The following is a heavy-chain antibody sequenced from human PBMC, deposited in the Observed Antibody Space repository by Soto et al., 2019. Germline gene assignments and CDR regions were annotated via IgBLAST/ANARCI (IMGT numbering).Heavy chain of an antibody. CDR3: ARGVLWFGEDEFDY. CDR1: GFTFSSYG. Sequence: QVQLVESGGGVVQPGRSLRLSCAASGFTFSSYGMHWVRQAPGKGLEWVAVIWYDGSNKYYADSVKGRFTISRDNSKNTLYLQMNSLRAKDTAVSYCARGVLWFGEDEFDYWGQGTLVTVSS. J-gene: IGHJ4*02. V-gene: IGHV3-33*01. CDR2: IWYDGSNK. D-gene: IGHD3-10*01.